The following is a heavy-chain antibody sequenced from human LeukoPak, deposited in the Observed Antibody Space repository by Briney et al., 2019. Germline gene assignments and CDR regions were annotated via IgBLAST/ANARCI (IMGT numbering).Heavy chain of an antibody. CDR2: ISSNGDNT. CDR3: AKVLLWFGELFDP. J-gene: IGHJ5*02. Sequence: GGSLRLSCSVSGFTFSTYVMHWVRQAPGKGLEYVSAISSNGDNTYYADSVKGRFTISRDNSKNTLYLQMNSLRAEDTAVYYCAKVLLWFGELFDPWGQGTLVTVSS. V-gene: IGHV3-64*04. D-gene: IGHD3-10*01. CDR1: GFTFSTYV.